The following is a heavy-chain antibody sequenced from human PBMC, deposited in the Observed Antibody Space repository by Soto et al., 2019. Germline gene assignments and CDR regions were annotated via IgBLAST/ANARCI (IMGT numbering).Heavy chain of an antibody. CDR1: GGSISSYY. Sequence: QVQLQESGPGLVKPSETLSLTCTVSGGSISSYYWSWIRQPPGKGLEWIGYIYYSGSTNYNPSLKSRVTMSVDTSKNQFSLKLSSVTAADTAVYYCARVGYSSGWYEKFDYWGQGTLVTVSS. V-gene: IGHV4-59*01. D-gene: IGHD6-19*01. CDR3: ARVGYSSGWYEKFDY. J-gene: IGHJ4*02. CDR2: IYYSGST.